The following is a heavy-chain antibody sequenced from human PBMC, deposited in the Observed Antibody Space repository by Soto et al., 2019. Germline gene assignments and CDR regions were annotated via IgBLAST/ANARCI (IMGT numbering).Heavy chain of an antibody. V-gene: IGHV3-7*01. CDR2: IKYDGTEK. D-gene: IGHD2-15*01. J-gene: IGHJ4*02. Sequence: PVGSLRLSCASSVCIFSDYWVNCVRHAPGKWLEWVASIKYDGTEKSYADSAKGRFTISRDNARNSLYLQMNSLRAEDTAVYYCEIDGVAPGLYFETWGQGTLDNVSS. CDR1: VCIFSDYW. CDR3: EIDGVAPGLYFET.